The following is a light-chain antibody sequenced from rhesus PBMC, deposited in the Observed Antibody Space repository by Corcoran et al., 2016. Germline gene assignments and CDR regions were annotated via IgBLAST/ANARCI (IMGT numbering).Light chain of an antibody. J-gene: IGKJ4*01. CDR3: LQVYSTPLT. CDR2: AEA. CDR1: QGSSDY. Sequence: DIQMTQSPFFLSASVGDRVTITCRASQGSSDYVSWYQQKPGKAPKRLIYAEANLESGVPSRFSGSGSRTEFTLTVTNLKPEDFAAYYSLQVYSTPLTFGGGTKVELK. V-gene: IGKV1-36*02.